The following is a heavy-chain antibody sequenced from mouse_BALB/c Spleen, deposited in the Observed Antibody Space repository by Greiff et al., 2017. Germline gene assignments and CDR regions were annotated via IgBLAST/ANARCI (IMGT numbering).Heavy chain of an antibody. CDR2: IYPGDGDT. V-gene: IGHV1-80*01. D-gene: IGHD2-1*01. J-gene: IGHJ4*01. CDR3: ARDGKKGYAMDY. Sequence: VQLQQSGAELVRPGSSVKISCKASGYAFSSYWMNWVKQRPGQGLEWIGQIYPGDGDTNYNGKFKGKATLTADKSSSTAYMQLSSLTSEDSAVYFCARDGKKGYAMDYWGQGTSVTVSS. CDR1: GYAFSSYW.